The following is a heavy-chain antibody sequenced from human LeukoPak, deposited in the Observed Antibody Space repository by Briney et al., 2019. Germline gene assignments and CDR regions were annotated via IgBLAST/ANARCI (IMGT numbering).Heavy chain of an antibody. Sequence: GRSLRLSCAASGFTFSSYSMNWVRQAPGKGLEWVSSISSSSSYIYYADSVKGRFTISRDNAKNSLYLQMNSLRAEDTAVYYCASNTVTTGYWGQGTLVTVSS. CDR2: ISSSSSYI. CDR1: GFTFSSYS. CDR3: ASNTVTTGY. V-gene: IGHV3-21*01. D-gene: IGHD4-17*01. J-gene: IGHJ4*02.